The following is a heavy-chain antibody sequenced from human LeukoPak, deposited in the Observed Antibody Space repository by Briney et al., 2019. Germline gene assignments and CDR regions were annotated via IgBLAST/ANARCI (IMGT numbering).Heavy chain of an antibody. CDR3: AKLSSSGWYMSAFDI. CDR2: ISGSGGST. J-gene: IGHJ3*02. Sequence: PGGSLRLSCAASGLTFSSYAMSWVRQAPGKGLEWVSAISGSGGSTYYADSVKGRFTISRDNSKNTLYLQMNSLRAEDTAVYYCAKLSSSGWYMSAFDIWGQGTMVTVSS. CDR1: GLTFSSYA. V-gene: IGHV3-23*01. D-gene: IGHD6-19*01.